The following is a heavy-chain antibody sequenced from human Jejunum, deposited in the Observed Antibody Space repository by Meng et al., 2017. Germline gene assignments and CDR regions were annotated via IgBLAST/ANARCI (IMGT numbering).Heavy chain of an antibody. D-gene: IGHD1-26*01. CDR1: GFTFSSFA. CDR2: ISGSGDGT. V-gene: IGHV3-23*01. CDR3: AKKGATTADFDC. J-gene: IGHJ4*02. Sequence: VQLLESGGGLVQPGGSLRRSCAASGFTFSSFAMSWVRQAPGKGLEWVSVISGSGDGTYYADSVKGRFTISRDNSKNTLYLQLNSLRAEDTALYYCAKKGATTADFDCWGQGTLVTVSS.